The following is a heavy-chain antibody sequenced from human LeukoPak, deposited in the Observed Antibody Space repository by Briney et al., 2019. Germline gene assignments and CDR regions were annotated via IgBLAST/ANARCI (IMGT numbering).Heavy chain of an antibody. CDR1: GYTFTGYY. CDR3: AAPTYDSSGYGFYGMDV. J-gene: IGHJ6*02. D-gene: IGHD3-22*01. CDR2: INPNSGGT. Sequence: EASVKVSCKASGYTFTGYYMHWVRQAPGQGLEWMGWINPNSGGTNYAQKFQGRVTMTRDTSISTAYMELSRLTSDDTAVYCCAAPTYDSSGYGFYGMDVWGQGTTVTVSS. V-gene: IGHV1-2*02.